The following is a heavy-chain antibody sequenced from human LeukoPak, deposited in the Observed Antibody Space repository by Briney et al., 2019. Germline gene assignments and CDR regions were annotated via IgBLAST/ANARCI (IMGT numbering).Heavy chain of an antibody. J-gene: IGHJ6*03. CDR3: ARDSSSWLAYYYYYYMDV. V-gene: IGHV3-20*04. Sequence: PGGSLGLSCAASGFTFDDYGMSWVRQAPGKGLEWVSGINWNGGSTGYADSVKGRFTISRDNAKNSLYLQMNSLRAEDTALYYCARDSSSWLAYYYYYYMDVWGKGTTVTVSS. CDR2: INWNGGST. CDR1: GFTFDDYG. D-gene: IGHD6-19*01.